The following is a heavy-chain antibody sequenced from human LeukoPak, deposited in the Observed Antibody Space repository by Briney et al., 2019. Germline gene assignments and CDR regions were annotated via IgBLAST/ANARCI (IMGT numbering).Heavy chain of an antibody. J-gene: IGHJ4*02. CDR3: ARGRYRSSWHGY. D-gene: IGHD6-13*01. CDR1: GGSFSGYY. Sequence: SETLSLTCAVYGGSFSGYYWSWIRQPPGKGLEWIGEINHSGSTNYNPSLKSRVTISVDTSKNQFSLKLSSVTAADTAVYYCARGRYRSSWHGYWGQGTLVTVSS. CDR2: INHSGST. V-gene: IGHV4-34*01.